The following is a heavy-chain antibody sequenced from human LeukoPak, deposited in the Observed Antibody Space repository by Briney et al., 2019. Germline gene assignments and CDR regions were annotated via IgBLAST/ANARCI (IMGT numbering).Heavy chain of an antibody. D-gene: IGHD6-13*01. V-gene: IGHV1-3*01. Sequence: KFQGRVTITRDTSASTAYMELSSLRSEDTAAYYCATSWYGWFDPWGQGTLVTVSS. CDR3: ATSWYGWFDP. J-gene: IGHJ5*02.